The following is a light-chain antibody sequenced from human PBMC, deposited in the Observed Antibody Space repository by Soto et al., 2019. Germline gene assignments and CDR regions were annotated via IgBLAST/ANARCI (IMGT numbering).Light chain of an antibody. CDR2: DVS. Sequence: QSVLTQPASVSGSPGQSITISCTGTSNDVGGYNYVSWYQQHPGKAPKLMIYDVSNRPSGVSNRFSGSESGNTGSLTISGLQAEDEADYYCSSYTSSSTLVVFGGGTQLTVL. CDR3: SSYTSSSTLVV. J-gene: IGLJ2*01. CDR1: SNDVGGYNY. V-gene: IGLV2-14*01.